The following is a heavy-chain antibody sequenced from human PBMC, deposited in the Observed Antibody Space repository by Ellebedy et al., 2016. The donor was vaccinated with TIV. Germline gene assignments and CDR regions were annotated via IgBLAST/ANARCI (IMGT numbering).Heavy chain of an antibody. CDR2: IYYSGST. J-gene: IGHJ4*02. D-gene: IGHD3-10*01. V-gene: IGHV4-39*07. CDR1: GGSISSSSYY. Sequence: SETLSLTCTVSGGSISSSSYYWGWIRQPPGKGLEWIGTIYYSGSTYYNPSLKSRVTISVDTSKNQFSLKLSSVTAADTAVYYCARVLYGSGRNPGFYFDYWGQGTLVTVSS. CDR3: ARVLYGSGRNPGFYFDY.